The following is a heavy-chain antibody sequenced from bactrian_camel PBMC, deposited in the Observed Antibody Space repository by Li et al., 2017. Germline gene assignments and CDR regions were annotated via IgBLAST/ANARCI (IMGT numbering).Heavy chain of an antibody. CDR1: GYLVSTCA. J-gene: IGHJ4*01. Sequence: QLVEFGGGSVQAGGSLKLSCAASGYLVSTCAMGWFRQAPGKEREGVAAIDSNGRTSYADSVKGRFTISRDDAKNALYLQLNSLKTEDTAMYYCTREDPGAGRADWGQGTQGTV. V-gene: IGHV3S53*01. D-gene: IGHD6*01. CDR3: TREDPGAGRAD. CDR2: IDSNGRT.